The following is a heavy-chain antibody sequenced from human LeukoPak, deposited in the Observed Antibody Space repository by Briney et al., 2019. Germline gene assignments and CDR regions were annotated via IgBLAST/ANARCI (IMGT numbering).Heavy chain of an antibody. D-gene: IGHD1-26*01. CDR3: ARDSGTYYPIFDC. Sequence: GGSLRLSCAASGFTFSSSAMSWVRQAPGKGLQWVSAIRGSGGSTYYADSVKGRFTISRDNSKNTLYLQMNSLRAEDTAVYYCARDSGTYYPIFDCWGQGALVTVSS. V-gene: IGHV3-23*01. J-gene: IGHJ4*02. CDR1: GFTFSSSA. CDR2: IRGSGGST.